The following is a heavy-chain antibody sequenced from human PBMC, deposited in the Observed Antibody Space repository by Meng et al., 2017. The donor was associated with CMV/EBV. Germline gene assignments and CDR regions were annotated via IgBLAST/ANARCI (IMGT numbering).Heavy chain of an antibody. D-gene: IGHD4-23*01. Sequence: SETLSLTCAVYGGSFSGYYWSWIRQPPGKGLEWIGEINHSASTNYNPSLKSRVTISVDTSKNQFSLKLSSVTAADTAVYYCARDRVVTRYYYYGMDVWGQGTTVTVSS. CDR3: ARDRVVTRYYYYGMDV. V-gene: IGHV4-34*01. J-gene: IGHJ6*02. CDR1: GGSFSGYY. CDR2: INHSAST.